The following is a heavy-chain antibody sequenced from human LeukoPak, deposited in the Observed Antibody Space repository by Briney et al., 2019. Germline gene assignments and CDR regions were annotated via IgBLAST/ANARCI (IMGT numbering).Heavy chain of an antibody. CDR3: ARVGAGFRVASFDY. J-gene: IGHJ4*02. CDR1: GGSISSSTYY. Sequence: PSETLSLTCTVSGGSISSSTYYWGWIRRPPGKGLEWIGSIYYSGSTYYNPSLKSRVTVSVDTSKNQFSLKLSSVTAADTAVYYCARVGAGFRVASFDYWGQGTLVTVSS. V-gene: IGHV4-39*01. CDR2: IYYSGST. D-gene: IGHD5-12*01.